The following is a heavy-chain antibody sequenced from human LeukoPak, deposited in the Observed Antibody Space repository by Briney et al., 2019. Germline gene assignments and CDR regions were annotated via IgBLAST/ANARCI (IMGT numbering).Heavy chain of an antibody. Sequence: GESLKISCQASGYTFLDYWVGWVRQVPGKGLEWMGIIWPDDSDTRYSPSFQGQITISVDKSITTVYLQWSTLKASDTAMYYCARHLYGGSYSPPAYWGQGTLVTVSS. CDR2: IWPDDSDT. CDR3: ARHLYGGSYSPPAY. V-gene: IGHV5-51*01. CDR1: GYTFLDYW. J-gene: IGHJ4*02. D-gene: IGHD1-26*01.